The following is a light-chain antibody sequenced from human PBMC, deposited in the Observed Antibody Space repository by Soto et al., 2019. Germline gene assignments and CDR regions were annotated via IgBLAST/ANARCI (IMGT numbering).Light chain of an antibody. CDR3: SSYTSSSTYVV. CDR2: DVA. J-gene: IGLJ2*01. V-gene: IGLV2-14*03. CDR1: SSDVGGYND. Sequence: QSALTQPASVSGSPGQSITISCTGTSSDVGGYNDVSWYQQHPVKAPQLIIYDVANRPSGVSNRFSGSKSGNTASLTISGLQAEDEADYYCSSYTSSSTYVVFGGGTKLTVL.